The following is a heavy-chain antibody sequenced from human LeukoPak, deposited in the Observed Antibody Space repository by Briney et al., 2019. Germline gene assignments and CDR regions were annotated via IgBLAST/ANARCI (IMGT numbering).Heavy chain of an antibody. J-gene: IGHJ4*02. V-gene: IGHV3-21*01. D-gene: IGHD3-10*01. Sequence: AGGSLRLSCAASGFTFSRYGVNWVRQAPGKGLEWVSCITGSSDYIFYADSVRGRFTISRDNAKNSLFLQMNSLRAEDTAVYYCAKFKGHYGDSEYYFDSWGQGTLVTVSS. CDR1: GFTFSRYG. CDR2: ITGSSDYI. CDR3: AKFKGHYGDSEYYFDS.